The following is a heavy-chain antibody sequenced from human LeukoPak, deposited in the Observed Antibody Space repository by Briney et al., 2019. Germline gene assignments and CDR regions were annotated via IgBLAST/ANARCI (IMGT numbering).Heavy chain of an antibody. CDR3: AKGYCSSSTCYTPLDY. V-gene: IGHV3-7*03. CDR2: IKQDGSET. CDR1: GFTFSSYW. J-gene: IGHJ4*02. Sequence: GGSLRLSCAASGFTFSSYWMTWVRQAPGKGLEWVANIKQDGSETYYVDSVKGRFTISRDNAKHSLYLQMNSLRAEDTAVYYCAKGYCSSSTCYTPLDYWGQGTLVTVSS. D-gene: IGHD2-2*02.